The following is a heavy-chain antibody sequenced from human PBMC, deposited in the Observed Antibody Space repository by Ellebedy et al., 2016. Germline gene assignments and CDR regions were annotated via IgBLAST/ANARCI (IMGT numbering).Heavy chain of an antibody. CDR1: GGSFSGYY. D-gene: IGHD5-18*01. V-gene: IGHV4-34*01. J-gene: IGHJ6*02. Sequence: SETLSLTCAVYGGSFSGYYWSWIREPPGKGLEWIGEIDHSGSTNYNPSLKSRVTISVDTSKNQLSLKLSSVTAADTAVYYCASGFVDTAMEVYYYYGMDVWGQGTTVTVSS. CDR3: ASGFVDTAMEVYYYYGMDV. CDR2: IDHSGST.